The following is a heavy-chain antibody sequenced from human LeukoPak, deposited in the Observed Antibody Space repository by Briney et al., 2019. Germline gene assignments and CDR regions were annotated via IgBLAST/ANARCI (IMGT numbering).Heavy chain of an antibody. J-gene: IGHJ4*02. D-gene: IGHD4-17*01. CDR2: IYYSGST. V-gene: IGHV4-59*08. CDR1: GGSISSYY. Sequence: SETLSLTCTVSGGSISSYYWSWIRQPPGKGLEWIGYIYYSGSTNYNPSLRSRVTISVDTSKNQFSLKLISVTAADTAVYYCARGGNYGDYDGYFDYWGQGTLVTVSS. CDR3: ARGGNYGDYDGYFDY.